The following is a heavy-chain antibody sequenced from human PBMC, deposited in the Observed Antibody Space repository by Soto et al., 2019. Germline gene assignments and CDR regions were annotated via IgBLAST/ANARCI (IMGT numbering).Heavy chain of an antibody. D-gene: IGHD2-2*01. CDR3: AREDSIIIPAVSDF. Sequence: PAESLRLSCTVSGFAFNNYGINWVRQAPGEGLEWVSSISKSDYTYYSDSVKGRFTISRDNAKNSVSLQMNTLRVEDTAVYYCAREDSIIIPAVSDFWGQGTLVTVSS. CDR2: ISKSDYT. J-gene: IGHJ4*02. CDR1: GFAFNNYG. V-gene: IGHV3-21*01.